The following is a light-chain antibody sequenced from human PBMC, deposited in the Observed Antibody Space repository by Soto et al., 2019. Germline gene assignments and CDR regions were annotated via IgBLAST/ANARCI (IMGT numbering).Light chain of an antibody. Sequence: QSVLTQPRSVSGSPGQSVTISCTGTSSDVGGYNYVSWYQHHPGKAPKLMIYDVSRRPSGVPDHFSGSKSGNTASLTISGLQAEDEADYYCCSYAASYTYVFGTGTKLTVL. J-gene: IGLJ1*01. CDR1: SSDVGGYNY. V-gene: IGLV2-11*01. CDR3: CSYAASYTYV. CDR2: DVS.